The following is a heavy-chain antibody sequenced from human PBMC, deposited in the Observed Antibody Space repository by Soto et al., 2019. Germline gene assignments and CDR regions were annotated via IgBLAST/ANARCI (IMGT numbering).Heavy chain of an antibody. V-gene: IGHV3-72*01. CDR1: GFTFSDHN. CDR2: SRNRANSYTT. CDR3: ATGVIGTSGDYYYGMDV. J-gene: IGHJ6*02. D-gene: IGHD1-7*01. Sequence: EVQLVESGGGLVQPGGSLRLACAASGFTFSDHNMDWVRQAPGKGLEWVGRSRNRANSYTTEYAASVKGRFTISRDNSKNSLYLQMSSLRTEDTAVYYCATGVIGTSGDYYYGMDVWGQGTTVTVSS.